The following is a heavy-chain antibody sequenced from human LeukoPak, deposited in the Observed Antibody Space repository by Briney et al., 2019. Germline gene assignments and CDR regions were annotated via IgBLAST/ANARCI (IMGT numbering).Heavy chain of an antibody. Sequence: GGSLRLSCAASGFTFDDYAISWVRQAPGKGLEWVSGINWNGGSTAYADSVKGRFTISRDNAKNSLYLQMNSLRAEDTALYYCARHRGYDFWSGDYYWGQGALVTVSS. CDR2: INWNGGST. J-gene: IGHJ4*02. D-gene: IGHD3-3*01. V-gene: IGHV3-20*04. CDR3: ARHRGYDFWSGDYY. CDR1: GFTFDDYA.